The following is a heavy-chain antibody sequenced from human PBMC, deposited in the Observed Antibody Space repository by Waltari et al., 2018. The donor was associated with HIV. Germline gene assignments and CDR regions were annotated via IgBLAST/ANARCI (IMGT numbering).Heavy chain of an antibody. CDR1: GFIFKDCG. Sequence: EIQLLEFGGDLVQPGGSLRLSCRTSGFIFKDCGLTWVRQAPGKGLEWVSSVSASGDDSHYADSVKGRFTVSRDKSTNTLFLQMNSLRVEDTAIYYCAKDLYCGVGTCYSRVSDYWGRGTLVTVSS. V-gene: IGHV3-23*01. D-gene: IGHD2-21*01. CDR2: VSASGDDS. J-gene: IGHJ4*02. CDR3: AKDLYCGVGTCYSRVSDY.